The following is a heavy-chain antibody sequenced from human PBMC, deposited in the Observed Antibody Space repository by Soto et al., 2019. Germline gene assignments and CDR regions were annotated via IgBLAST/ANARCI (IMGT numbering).Heavy chain of an antibody. D-gene: IGHD2-2*01. CDR3: ASSPRGYCSSTSCRELGNYYGMDV. CDR2: REARDAYT. CDR1: GYSFPSYL. J-gene: IGHJ6*02. Sequence: GDSLKIYCKRTGYSFPSYLSRWVNERPWKGLQGRGRREARDAYTNDSPSFQGHVTISADKSISTAYLQWSSLKASDTAMYYCASSPRGYCSSTSCRELGNYYGMDVWGQGTTVTVSS. V-gene: IGHV5-10-1*01.